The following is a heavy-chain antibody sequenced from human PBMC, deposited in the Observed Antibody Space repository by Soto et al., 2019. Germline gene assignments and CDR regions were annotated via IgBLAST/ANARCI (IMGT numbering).Heavy chain of an antibody. V-gene: IGHV2-5*02. CDR3: IQSRCGGDFLQSYASYYYYGMDV. Sequence: QITLKESGPTLVKPTQTLTLTCTFSAFSLSTGGVGVGWIRQPPGKALEWLALIYWDDDKRYSPSLRSRLTNTKDTSKNQVVLTMTNVDPVDTATYYCIQSRCGGDFLQSYASYYYYGMDVWGQGTTVTVSS. CDR1: AFSLSTGGVG. D-gene: IGHD2-21*02. CDR2: IYWDDDK. J-gene: IGHJ6*02.